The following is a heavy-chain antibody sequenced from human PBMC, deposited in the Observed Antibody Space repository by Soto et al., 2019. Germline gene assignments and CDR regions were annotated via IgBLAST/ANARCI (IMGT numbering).Heavy chain of an antibody. Sequence: EVQLLESGGGLVQPGGSLRLSCAASEFNFGSYAMSWVRQAPGKGLEWVSGISGSGGSPYYPDSVQGRFTISKDKSNDTLYLHLTSLRAEDTAVYYCAKGMEPGYRGAFDSWGQGTLVTVSS. V-gene: IGHV3-23*01. J-gene: IGHJ4*02. CDR1: EFNFGSYA. CDR3: AKGMEPGYRGAFDS. D-gene: IGHD5-12*01. CDR2: ISGSGGSP.